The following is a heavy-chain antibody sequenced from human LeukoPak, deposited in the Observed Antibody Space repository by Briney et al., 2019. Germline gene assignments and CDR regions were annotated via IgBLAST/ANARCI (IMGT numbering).Heavy chain of an antibody. CDR1: GYTFTSYG. CDR3: ARGMIAVAGTGGLDY. Sequence: ASVKVSCKASGYTFTSYGISWVRQAPGQGLEWMGWINPNSGGTNYAQKFQGRVTMTRDTSISTAYMELSRLRSDDTAVYYCARGMIAVAGTGGLDYWGQGTLVTVSS. D-gene: IGHD6-19*01. V-gene: IGHV1-2*02. CDR2: INPNSGGT. J-gene: IGHJ4*02.